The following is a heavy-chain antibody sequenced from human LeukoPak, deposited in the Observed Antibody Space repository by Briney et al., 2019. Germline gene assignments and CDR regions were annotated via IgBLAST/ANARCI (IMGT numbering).Heavy chain of an antibody. CDR2: MSYGGRDK. J-gene: IGHJ4*02. CDR1: GFSVTTYA. Sequence: GGSLRLSCVASGFSVTTYAIHWVRQAPGKGLEWVAVMSYGGRDKYYADSVKGRFTISRDNSKNTLFLEMSSLRPEDTAIYYCARDGDTAIRGVNFDYWGQGTLVTVSS. CDR3: ARDGDTAIRGVNFDY. D-gene: IGHD3-10*01. V-gene: IGHV3-30*15.